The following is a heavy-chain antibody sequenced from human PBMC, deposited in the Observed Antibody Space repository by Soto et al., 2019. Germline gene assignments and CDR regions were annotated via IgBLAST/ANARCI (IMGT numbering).Heavy chain of an antibody. D-gene: IGHD2-2*01. CDR3: ARQEVPAAMRELYYYYYMDV. J-gene: IGHJ6*03. CDR2: SYYSGST. V-gene: IGHV4-39*01. Sequence: SETLSLTCTVSGGSISSSSYYWGWIRQPPGKGLEWIGSSYYSGSTYYNPSLKSRVTISVDTSKNQLSLKLSSVTAADTAVYYCARQEVPAAMRELYYYYYMDVWGKGTTVTVSS. CDR1: GGSISSSSYY.